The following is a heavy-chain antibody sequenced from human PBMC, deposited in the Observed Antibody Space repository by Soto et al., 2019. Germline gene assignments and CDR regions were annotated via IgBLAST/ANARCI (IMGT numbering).Heavy chain of an antibody. V-gene: IGHV1-2*04. CDR1: GYTFTGYY. CDR2: INPNSGGT. CDR3: ARGTMVRGVILPPQNNFDY. D-gene: IGHD3-10*01. Sequence: ASGYTFTGYYMHWVRQAPGQGLEWMGWINPNSGGTNYAQKFQGWVTMTRDTSISTAYMELSRLRSDDTAVYYCARGTMVRGVILPPQNNFDYWGQGTLVTVSS. J-gene: IGHJ4*02.